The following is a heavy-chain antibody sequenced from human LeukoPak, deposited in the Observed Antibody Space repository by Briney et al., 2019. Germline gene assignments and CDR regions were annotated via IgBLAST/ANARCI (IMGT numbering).Heavy chain of an antibody. CDR1: GFTFSSYA. D-gene: IGHD3-22*01. V-gene: IGHV3-23*01. CDR3: AKAGYYYDSSGYFDY. J-gene: IGHJ4*02. Sequence: HPGGSLRLSCAASGFTFSSYAMSWVRQAPGKGLEWVSAISGSGGSTYYADSVKGRFTISRDNSKSTLYLQMNSLRAEDTAVYYCAKAGYYYDSSGYFDYWGQGTLVTVSS. CDR2: ISGSGGST.